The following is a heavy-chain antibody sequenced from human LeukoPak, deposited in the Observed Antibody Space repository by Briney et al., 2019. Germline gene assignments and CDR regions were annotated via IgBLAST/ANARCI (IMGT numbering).Heavy chain of an antibody. V-gene: IGHV3-21*06. CDR2: IGTDIHYI. J-gene: IGHJ4*02. CDR3: ARDRSISAAGDTY. D-gene: IGHD6-13*01. Sequence: GGSLRLSCAASGFTFTTYTMNWVRQAPGRGLEWVSFIGTDIHYIYYADSVKGRFTISRDNAKNSLYLQMNGLRAEDTAVYYCARDRSISAAGDTYWGKGTLVTVSS. CDR1: GFTFTTYT.